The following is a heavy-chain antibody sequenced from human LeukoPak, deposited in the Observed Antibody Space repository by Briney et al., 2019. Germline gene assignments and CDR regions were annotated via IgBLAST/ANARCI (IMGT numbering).Heavy chain of an antibody. J-gene: IGHJ4*02. CDR2: VTGIVGRT. V-gene: IGHV3-23*01. CDR3: AKYMTPDTVAAIPPFDY. D-gene: IGHD5-12*01. Sequence: GGSLRHSCAASGFGFSSYAVSWVRQGPGKGLEWVSSVTGIVGRTYYADSVDGRFTISRDNSKSTVYLQMNSLRAEDTAVYYCAKYMTPDTVAAIPPFDYWGQGTLVTVSS. CDR1: GFGFSSYA.